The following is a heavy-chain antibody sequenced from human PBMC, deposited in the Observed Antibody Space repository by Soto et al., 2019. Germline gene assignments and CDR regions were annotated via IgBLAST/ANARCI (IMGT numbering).Heavy chain of an antibody. J-gene: IGHJ6*03. D-gene: IGHD4-17*01. CDR1: GFTFSSYG. CDR2: ISYDGSNK. V-gene: IGHV3-30*18. CDR3: AKALGDYYSYYYMDV. Sequence: GGSLRLSCAASGFTFSSYGMHWVRQAPGKGLEWVSLISYDGSNKYYADSVKGRFTISRDNSKNTLYLQMNSLRAEDTAVYYCAKALGDYYSYYYMDVWGKGTTVTVSS.